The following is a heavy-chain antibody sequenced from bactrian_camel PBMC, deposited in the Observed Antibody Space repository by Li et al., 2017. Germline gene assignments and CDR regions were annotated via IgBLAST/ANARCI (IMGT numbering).Heavy chain of an antibody. Sequence: HVQLVESGGGLVQPGGSLRLSCAASGFAFNDAWMHWVRQAPGKGLEWVSAINNVGDNTYYADSVKGRFTISQDNAVNTMCLQMNNLKPTDTGVYYCAAAGTRASVMGPSTRTCPTDFGYWGQGTQVTVS. CDR2: INNVGDNT. V-gene: IGHV3S1*01. D-gene: IGHD3*01. CDR1: GFAFNDAW. CDR3: AAAGTRASVMGPSTRTCPTDFGY. J-gene: IGHJ6*01.